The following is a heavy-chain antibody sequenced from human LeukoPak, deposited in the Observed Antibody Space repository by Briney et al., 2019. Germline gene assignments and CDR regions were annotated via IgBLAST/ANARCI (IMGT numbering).Heavy chain of an antibody. V-gene: IGHV3-20*04. D-gene: IGHD6-19*01. Sequence: GGSLRLSCAASGFTFDDYGMSWVRQAPGKGLEWVSGINWSGGRTGYADSVKGRFTISRDNAKNSLYLQMNSLRAEDTALYYCAKRSNSGWNLDYWGQGTLATVSS. J-gene: IGHJ4*02. CDR2: INWSGGRT. CDR1: GFTFDDYG. CDR3: AKRSNSGWNLDY.